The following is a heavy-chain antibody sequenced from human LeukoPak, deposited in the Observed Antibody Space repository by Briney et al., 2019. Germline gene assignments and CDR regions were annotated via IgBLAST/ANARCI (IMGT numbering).Heavy chain of an antibody. CDR3: VRDFYYDFWSGPQHRHGRGLDV. Sequence: PSETLSLTCAVPGGSISSGGYSWSWIRQPPGKGLEWIGYIYHSGSTYYNPSLKSRVTISVDRSKNQFSLKLSSVTAADTAVYYCVRDFYYDFWSGPQHRHGRGLDVWGQGTTVTVSS. CDR2: IYHSGST. CDR1: GGSISSGGYS. D-gene: IGHD3-3*01. V-gene: IGHV4-30-2*01. J-gene: IGHJ6*02.